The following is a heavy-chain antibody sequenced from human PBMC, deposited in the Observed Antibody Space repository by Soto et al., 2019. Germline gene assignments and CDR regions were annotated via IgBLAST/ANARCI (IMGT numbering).Heavy chain of an antibody. CDR1: GYSFTSYW. CDR2: IDPSDSYT. CDR3: GRGFIYSKGNGAYYWGRDV. Sequence: GESLKISCKGSGYSFTSYWISWVRQMPGKGLEWMGRIDPSDSYTNYSPSFQGHVTISADKSISTAYLQWSSLKASDTTMYYWGRGFIYSKGNGAYYWGRDVGGKGPRVTVS. J-gene: IGHJ6*04. V-gene: IGHV5-10-1*01. D-gene: IGHD4-4*01.